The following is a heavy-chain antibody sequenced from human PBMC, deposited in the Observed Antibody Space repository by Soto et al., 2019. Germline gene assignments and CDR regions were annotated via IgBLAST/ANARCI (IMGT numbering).Heavy chain of an antibody. Sequence: QVQLVQSGAEVKKPGASVKVSCKASGYTFTSYDINWVRQATGQGLEWMGWMNPNSGNTGYAQKFQGRVTMTRNTSISTAYMELSSLRSEDTAVYYCARGKADTAMVWYYYYGMDVWGQGTTVTVSS. CDR2: MNPNSGNT. CDR3: ARGKADTAMVWYYYYGMDV. J-gene: IGHJ6*02. D-gene: IGHD5-18*01. CDR1: GYTFTSYD. V-gene: IGHV1-8*01.